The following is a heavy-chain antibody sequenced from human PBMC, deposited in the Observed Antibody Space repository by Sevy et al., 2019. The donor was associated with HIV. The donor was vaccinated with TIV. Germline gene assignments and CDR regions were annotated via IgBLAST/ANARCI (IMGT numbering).Heavy chain of an antibody. CDR3: AKDLMAYYYGSGSYYYYGMDV. D-gene: IGHD3-10*01. CDR2: IRYDGSNK. V-gene: IGHV3-30*02. CDR1: GFTFSSYG. J-gene: IGHJ6*02. Sequence: GGSLRLSCAASGFTFSSYGMHWVRQAPGKGLEWVAFIRYDGSNKYYADSVKGRFTISRDNSKNTLYLQMNSLRAEATAGYYCAKDLMAYYYGSGSYYYYGMDVWGQGTTVTVSS.